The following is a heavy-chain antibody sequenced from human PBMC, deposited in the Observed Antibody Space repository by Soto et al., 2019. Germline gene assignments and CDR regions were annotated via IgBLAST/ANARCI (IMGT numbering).Heavy chain of an antibody. Sequence: QVQLVQSGAEGKKPGSSVKVSCKASGDTFSSYAISWVRQAPGQGLEWMGGIIPIFGTANYAQKFQGRVTITADESTSTAYMDLSSLRSEDTAVYYCAGGVVPAANEEYYFDYWGQGTLVTVSS. V-gene: IGHV1-69*01. J-gene: IGHJ4*02. D-gene: IGHD2-2*01. CDR3: AGGVVPAANEEYYFDY. CDR1: GDTFSSYA. CDR2: IIPIFGTA.